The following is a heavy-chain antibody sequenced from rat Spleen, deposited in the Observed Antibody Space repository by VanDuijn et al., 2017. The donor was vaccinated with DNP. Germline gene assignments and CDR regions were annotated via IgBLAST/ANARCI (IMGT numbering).Heavy chain of an antibody. V-gene: IGHV2-41*01. Sequence: VQLKESGPGLAQPSQTLSLACTVSGFSLTSYSVHWVRQPPGKALEWMGAIWNTGGTQYNSTLKSRLSINRDTSKSQVFLKMNSVQTEDTAMYFCARTTRIYWYFDFWGPGTMVTVSS. D-gene: IGHD1-4*01. CDR1: GFSLTSYS. CDR3: ARTTRIYWYFDF. J-gene: IGHJ1*01. CDR2: IWNTGGT.